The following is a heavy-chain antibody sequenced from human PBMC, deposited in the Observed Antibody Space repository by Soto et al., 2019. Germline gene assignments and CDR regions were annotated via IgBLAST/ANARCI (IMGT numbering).Heavy chain of an antibody. J-gene: IGHJ3*02. Sequence: EVQLLESGGGLVQPGGSLRLSCAASGFTFSSYAMSWVRQAPGKGLEWVSAISGSGGSTYYADSVKGRFTISRDNSKNTLYLQMNSLRDEDTAVYYCAKDHSRRRFLEWTYDAFDIWGQGTMVTVSS. D-gene: IGHD3-3*01. CDR3: AKDHSRRRFLEWTYDAFDI. CDR2: ISGSGGST. CDR1: GFTFSSYA. V-gene: IGHV3-23*01.